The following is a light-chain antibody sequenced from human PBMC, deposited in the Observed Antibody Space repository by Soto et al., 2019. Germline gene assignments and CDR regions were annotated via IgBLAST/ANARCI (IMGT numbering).Light chain of an antibody. CDR2: EVT. CDR1: ISDVGGHNL. J-gene: IGLJ1*01. CDR3: CSYAGTKRV. Sequence: QSVLTQPPSASGSPGQSVTISCIGTISDVGGHNLVSWYQQQPGKAPKLLIYEVTKRPSGVPDRFSGSKSGNSASLTVSGLQDEDEADYYSCSYAGTKRVFGTGTKVTVL. V-gene: IGLV2-8*01.